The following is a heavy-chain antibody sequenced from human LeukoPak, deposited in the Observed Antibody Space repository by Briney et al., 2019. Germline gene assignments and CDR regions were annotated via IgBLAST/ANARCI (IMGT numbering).Heavy chain of an antibody. D-gene: IGHD5-12*01. Sequence: GESLKISCKGSGYSFTTYWIGWVRQMPGKGLEWMGFIYPFDSDTRYSPSFQGQVTISADKSISTAYLQWSSLKASDTAMYFCARRGVYSGYDEAFDIWGQGTMVTVS. J-gene: IGHJ3*02. CDR3: ARRGVYSGYDEAFDI. V-gene: IGHV5-51*01. CDR2: IYPFDSDT. CDR1: GYSFTTYW.